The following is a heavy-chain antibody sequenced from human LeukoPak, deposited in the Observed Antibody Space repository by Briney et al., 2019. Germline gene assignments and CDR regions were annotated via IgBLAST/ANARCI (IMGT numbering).Heavy chain of an antibody. Sequence: GGSLRLSCAASGFTFSSYSMNWVRQAPGKGLEWVSSISSSSSYIYYADSVEGRFTISRDNAKNSLYLQMNSLRAEDTAVYYCARDLLAGYVDYGDFDAFDIWGQGTMVTVSS. CDR3: ARDLLAGYVDYGDFDAFDI. D-gene: IGHD4-17*01. CDR1: GFTFSSYS. J-gene: IGHJ3*02. CDR2: ISSSSSYI. V-gene: IGHV3-21*01.